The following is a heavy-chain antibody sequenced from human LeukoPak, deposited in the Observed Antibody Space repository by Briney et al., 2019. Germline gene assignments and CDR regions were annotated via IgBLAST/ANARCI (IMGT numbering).Heavy chain of an antibody. D-gene: IGHD6-19*01. CDR3: ARDMLAYPGIAVAPDY. J-gene: IGHJ4*02. V-gene: IGHV3-7*01. Sequence: GGSLRLSCAASGFTFSSYWMSWVRQAPGKGLEWVANIKQDGSEKYYVDSVKGRFTISRDNAKNSLYLQMNSLRAEDTAVYYCARDMLAYPGIAVAPDYWGQGTLVTVSS. CDR2: IKQDGSEK. CDR1: GFTFSSYW.